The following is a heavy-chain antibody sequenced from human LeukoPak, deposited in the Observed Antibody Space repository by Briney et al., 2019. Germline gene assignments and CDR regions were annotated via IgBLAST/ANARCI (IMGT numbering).Heavy chain of an antibody. CDR1: GFTLSSYA. J-gene: IGHJ3*02. Sequence: GGSLRLSCAASGFTLSSYAMSWVPHAPREGLEWVSAISGSGGSKYYVDSVKRRFTISRDNSKNTLYLQMNSLRAEDTAVYYCAKGGYCSGGSCYSDAFDIWGQGTMLTVSS. D-gene: IGHD2-15*01. CDR3: AKGGYCSGGSCYSDAFDI. CDR2: ISGSGGSK. V-gene: IGHV3-23*01.